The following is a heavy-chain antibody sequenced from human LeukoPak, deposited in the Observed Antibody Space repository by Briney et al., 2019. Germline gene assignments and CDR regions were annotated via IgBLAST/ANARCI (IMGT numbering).Heavy chain of an antibody. V-gene: IGHV1-18*01. Sequence: EASVKVSCKASGYTFTSYGISWVRQAPGQGHEWMGWISAYNGNTNYAQKLQGRVTMTTDTSTSTAYMELRSLRSDDTAVYYCARAYYYDSSGYYNRPAPGKPPDYWGQGTLVTVSS. J-gene: IGHJ4*02. CDR1: GYTFTSYG. CDR3: ARAYYYDSSGYYNRPAPGKPPDY. D-gene: IGHD3-22*01. CDR2: ISAYNGNT.